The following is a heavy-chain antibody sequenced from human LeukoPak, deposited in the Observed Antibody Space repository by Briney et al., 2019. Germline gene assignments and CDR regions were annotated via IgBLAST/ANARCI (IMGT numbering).Heavy chain of an antibody. V-gene: IGHV1-46*01. D-gene: IGHD3-22*01. J-gene: IGHJ4*02. CDR3: ARAGYVSSGYYSY. Sequence: GASVKVSCKASGYIFTNYYMHWVRQAPGQGLEWMGIINPSGGSTTYAQKFQGRVTMTRDTSTSTVYMEVSSLRSEDTAVYYCARAGYVSSGYYSYWGQGTLVTVSS. CDR2: INPSGGST. CDR1: GYIFTNYY.